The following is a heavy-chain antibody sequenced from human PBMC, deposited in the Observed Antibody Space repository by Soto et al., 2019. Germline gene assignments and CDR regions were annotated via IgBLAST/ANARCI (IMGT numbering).Heavy chain of an antibody. Sequence: EVQLLESGGGLVQPGGSLRLSCAASGFTFSSYAMSWVRQAPGKGLEWVSPISGRGGSTYYADSVKGRFTISRDNSKNTLYLQMNRPRAEDTAVYYCAKTPLHDFWSGNNWCDPWGQGTLVTVSS. CDR1: GFTFSSYA. V-gene: IGHV3-23*01. D-gene: IGHD3-3*01. J-gene: IGHJ5*02. CDR2: ISGRGGST. CDR3: AKTPLHDFWSGNNWCDP.